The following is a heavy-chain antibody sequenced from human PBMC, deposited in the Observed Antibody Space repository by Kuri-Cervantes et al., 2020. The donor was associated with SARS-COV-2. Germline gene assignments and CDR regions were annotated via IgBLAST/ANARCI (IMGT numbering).Heavy chain of an antibody. D-gene: IGHD6-13*01. Sequence: GGSLRLSCAVSGFNFATDGLSWVRQAPGKGPEWVSSISSSSSYIYYADSVKGRFTISRENAKNSLYLQMNSLRAEDTAVYYCARDRWDWQLVRHYYYYGMDVWGQGTTVTVSS. V-gene: IGHV3-21*01. CDR2: ISSSSSYI. J-gene: IGHJ6*02. CDR3: ARDRWDWQLVRHYYYYGMDV. CDR1: GFNFATDG.